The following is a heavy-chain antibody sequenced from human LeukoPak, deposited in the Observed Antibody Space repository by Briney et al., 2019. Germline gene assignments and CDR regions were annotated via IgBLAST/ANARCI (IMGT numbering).Heavy chain of an antibody. V-gene: IGHV3-30*03. CDR3: AREGYSGYDWSY. J-gene: IGHJ4*02. Sequence: GSLRLSCAASGFXFSSYGMHWVRQAPGTGLEWVAVISYDGSNKYYADSVKGRFTISRDNAKNSLYLQMNSLRAEDTAVYYCAREGYSGYDWSYWGQGTLVTVSS. D-gene: IGHD5-12*01. CDR2: ISYDGSNK. CDR1: GFXFSSYG.